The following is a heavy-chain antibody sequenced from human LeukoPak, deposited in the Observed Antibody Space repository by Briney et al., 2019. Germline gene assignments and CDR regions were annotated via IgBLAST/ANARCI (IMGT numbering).Heavy chain of an antibody. V-gene: IGHV4-39*01. J-gene: IGHJ5*02. CDR1: GGFINNALYY. Sequence: SETLSLTCTVSGGFINNALYYWAWIRQTPEQQLEWMGSVSHDGITNYSPSLGGRVSLSADTSKNAFFMEVHSVTAADSAIYYCARHTIFCSFINCSPFDPWGQGTLVTVSS. D-gene: IGHD3-3*01. CDR2: VSHDGIT. CDR3: ARHTIFCSFINCSPFDP.